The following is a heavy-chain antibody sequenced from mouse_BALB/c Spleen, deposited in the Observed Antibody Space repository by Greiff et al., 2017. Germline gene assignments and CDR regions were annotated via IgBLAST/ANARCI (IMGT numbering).Heavy chain of an antibody. J-gene: IGHJ2*01. CDR1: GFTFSSYA. D-gene: IGHD3-1*01. Sequence: EVHLVESGGGLVKPGGSLKLSCAASGFTFSSYAMSWVRQSPEKRLEWVAEISSGGSYTYYPDTVTGRFTISRDNAKNTLYLEMSSLRSEDTAMYYCARCLGYFDYWGQGTTLTVSS. CDR3: ARCLGYFDY. V-gene: IGHV5-9-4*01. CDR2: ISSGGSYT.